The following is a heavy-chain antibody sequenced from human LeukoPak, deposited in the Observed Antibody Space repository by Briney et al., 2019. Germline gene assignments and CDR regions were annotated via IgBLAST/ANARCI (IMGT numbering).Heavy chain of an antibody. V-gene: IGHV1-69*04. Sequence: ASVKVSCKASGYTFTGYYMHWVRQAPGQGLEWMGRIIPILGIANYAQKFQGRVTITADKSTSTAYMELSSLRSEDTAVYYCARDMEMATTDYYYCGMDVWGQGTTVTVSS. D-gene: IGHD5-24*01. CDR2: IIPILGIA. CDR1: GYTFTGYY. CDR3: ARDMEMATTDYYYCGMDV. J-gene: IGHJ6*02.